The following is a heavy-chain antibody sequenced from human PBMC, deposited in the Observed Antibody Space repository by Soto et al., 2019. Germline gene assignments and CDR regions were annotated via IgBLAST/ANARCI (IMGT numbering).Heavy chain of an antibody. D-gene: IGHD3-10*01. J-gene: IGHJ3*02. CDR2: ISAYNGNT. V-gene: IGHV1-18*01. CDR1: GYTFTSYG. CDR3: ARDLLLWFGELLGNDAFDI. Sequence: QVQLVQSGAEVKKPGASVKVSCKASGYTFTSYGISWVRQAPGQGLEWMGWISAYNGNTNYAQKLQGRVTMTTDTSTSTAYMELRSLRSDDTAVYYCARDLLLWFGELLGNDAFDIWGQGTMVTVSS.